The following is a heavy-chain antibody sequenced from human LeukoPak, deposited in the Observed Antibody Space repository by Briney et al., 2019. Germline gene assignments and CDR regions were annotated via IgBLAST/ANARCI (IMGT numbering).Heavy chain of an antibody. J-gene: IGHJ4*02. Sequence: PSETLSPTCAVSGYSISSYCYWGWIRQPPGKGLEWIGSIYHSGSTSYNPSLKSRVTISVDTSKNQFSLKLTSVTAADSAVYYCARNATYPFDSWGQGTLVTVSS. V-gene: IGHV4-38-2*01. CDR1: GYSISSYCY. CDR2: IYHSGST. CDR3: ARNATYPFDS.